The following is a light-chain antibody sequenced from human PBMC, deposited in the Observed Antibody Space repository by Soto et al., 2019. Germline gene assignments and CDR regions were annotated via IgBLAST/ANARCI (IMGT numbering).Light chain of an antibody. CDR2: EVS. J-gene: IGLJ3*02. CDR1: SSDVGAYNY. V-gene: IGLV2-14*01. Sequence: QSVLTQPASVSGSPGQSITISCTGTSSDVGAYNYVSWYRQHPGKAPKLLIYEVSNRPSGVSHRFSGSKSANTASLTISGLQAEDEADYYCNSYTSTSVNWVFGGGTQLTVL. CDR3: NSYTSTSVNWV.